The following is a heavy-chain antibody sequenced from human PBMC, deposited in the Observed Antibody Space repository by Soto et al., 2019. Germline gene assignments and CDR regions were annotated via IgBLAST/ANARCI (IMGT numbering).Heavy chain of an antibody. CDR1: GFTFSSYA. CDR3: AKDIPKLWFGESIDYYYGMDV. D-gene: IGHD3-10*01. CDR2: ISGSGGST. Sequence: GGSLRLSCAASGFTFSSYAMSWVRQAPGKGLEWVSAISGSGGSTYYADSVKGRFTISRDNSKNTLYLQMNSLRAEDTAVYYCAKDIPKLWFGESIDYYYGMDVWGQGTTVTVSS. V-gene: IGHV3-23*01. J-gene: IGHJ6*02.